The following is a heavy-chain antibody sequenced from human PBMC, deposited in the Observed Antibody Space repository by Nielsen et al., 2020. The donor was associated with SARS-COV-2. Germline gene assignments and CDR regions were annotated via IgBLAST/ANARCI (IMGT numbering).Heavy chain of an antibody. CDR1: GFTFSSYG. D-gene: IGHD3-22*01. CDR3: AKEEYYYDTIWFGSFDI. V-gene: IGHV3-30*18. Sequence: GESLKISCAASGFTFSSYGMHWVRQAPGKGLEWVAVISYDGSNKYYADSVKGRFTISRDNSKNTLYLQMNSLRAEDTAVYYCAKEEYYYDTIWFGSFDIWGQGTMVTVSS. J-gene: IGHJ3*02. CDR2: ISYDGSNK.